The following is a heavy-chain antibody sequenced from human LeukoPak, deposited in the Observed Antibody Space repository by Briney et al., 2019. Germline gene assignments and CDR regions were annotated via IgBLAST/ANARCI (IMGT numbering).Heavy chain of an antibody. J-gene: IGHJ4*02. CDR1: GYTFTGYY. V-gene: IGHV1-2*02. Sequence: ASVKVSCKASGYTFTGYYMHWVRQAPGQGLEWMGWINPNSGGTNYAQKFQGRVTMTRDTSISTAYMELSRLRSDDTAVYYCTRLEWLRYRYYFDYWGQGTLVTVSS. D-gene: IGHD5-12*01. CDR3: TRLEWLRYRYYFDY. CDR2: INPNSGGT.